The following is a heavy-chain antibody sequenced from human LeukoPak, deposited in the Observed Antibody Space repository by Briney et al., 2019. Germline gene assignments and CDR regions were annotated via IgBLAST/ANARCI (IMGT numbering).Heavy chain of an antibody. V-gene: IGHV3-74*01. CDR3: ARDYKSYMDV. CDR2: INRDGSST. CDR1: GFIFHNHW. J-gene: IGHJ6*03. Sequence: GGSLRLSCAASGFIFHNHWMHWVRQAPGKGLVWVSRINRDGSSTTYADSVKGRFTISRDNAKNTLYLQMNSLRAEDTAVYYCARDYKSYMDVWGKGTTVTVSS. D-gene: IGHD1-1*01.